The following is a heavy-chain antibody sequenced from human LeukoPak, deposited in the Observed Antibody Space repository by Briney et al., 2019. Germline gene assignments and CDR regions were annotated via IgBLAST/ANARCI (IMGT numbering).Heavy chain of an antibody. CDR2: IYSGGST. CDR1: GFTVSSNY. V-gene: IGHV3-53*01. D-gene: IGHD4-23*01. CDR3: ARDSYGGKMRGSY. J-gene: IGHJ4*02. Sequence: GGSLRLSCAASGFTVSSNYMSWVRQAPGKGLEWVSVIYSGGSTYYADSVKGRFTISRDNSKNTLYLQRNSLRAEHTAVYYCARDSYGGKMRGSYWGQGTLVTVSS.